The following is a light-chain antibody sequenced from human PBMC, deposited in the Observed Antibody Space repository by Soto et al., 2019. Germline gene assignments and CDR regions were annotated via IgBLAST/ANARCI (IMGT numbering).Light chain of an antibody. CDR2: SAS. J-gene: IGKJ4*01. CDR3: QQYNNWPPIT. CDR1: RSISTN. Sequence: EIVMTQSPPTVSVSPGERATLSCRASRSISTNVAWYQHKPGQAPRLLIYSASTRATGIPARFSGSGSGTEFTLTISSLQSEDFAIYYCQQYNNWPPITFGGGTKVDIK. V-gene: IGKV3-15*01.